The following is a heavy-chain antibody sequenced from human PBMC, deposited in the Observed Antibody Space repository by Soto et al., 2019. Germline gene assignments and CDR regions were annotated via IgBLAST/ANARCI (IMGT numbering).Heavy chain of an antibody. J-gene: IGHJ6*02. D-gene: IGHD3-22*01. V-gene: IGHV3-66*04. CDR3: ARREYYYDSSGQYYYYYGMDV. CDR2: IYSGGST. CDR1: GFTVSSNY. Sequence: EVQLVESGGGLVQPGGSLRLSCAASGFTVSSNYMSWVRQAPGKGLEWVSVIYSGGSTYYADSVKGRFTISRDNSKNTLYLQMNSRRAEDTAVYYCARREYYYDSSGQYYYYYGMDVWGQGTTVTVSS.